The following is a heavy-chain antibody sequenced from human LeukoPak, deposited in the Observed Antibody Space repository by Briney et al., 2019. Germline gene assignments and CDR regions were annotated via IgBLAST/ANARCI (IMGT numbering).Heavy chain of an antibody. J-gene: IGHJ4*02. CDR3: ARRMVRGAAGFDY. V-gene: IGHV3-74*01. CDR2: INSDGSST. Sequence: GGSLRLSCAASGFTFSSYWMHWVRQAPGKGLVWVSRINSDGSSTSYADSVRGRFTISRDNAKNTLYLQMNSLRAEDTAVYYCARRMVRGAAGFDYWGQGTLVTVSS. D-gene: IGHD3-10*01. CDR1: GFTFSSYW.